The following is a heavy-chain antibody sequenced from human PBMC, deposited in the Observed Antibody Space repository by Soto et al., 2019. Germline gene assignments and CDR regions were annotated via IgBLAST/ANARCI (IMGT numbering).Heavy chain of an antibody. J-gene: IGHJ4*02. CDR3: ASFHYYDSSGYYYAHFDY. Sequence: GGSLRLSCAASGFTFSSYAMHWVRQAPCKGLEWVAVISYDGSNKYYADCVNGRFTISRDNSKNTLYLQMNSLRAEDTAVYYCASFHYYDSSGYYYAHFDYWGQGTLVTVSS. CDR2: ISYDGSNK. D-gene: IGHD3-22*01. CDR1: GFTFSSYA. V-gene: IGHV3-30-3*01.